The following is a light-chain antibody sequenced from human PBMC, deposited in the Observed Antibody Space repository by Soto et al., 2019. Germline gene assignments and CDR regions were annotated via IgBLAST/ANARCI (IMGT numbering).Light chain of an antibody. J-gene: IGKJ3*01. CDR2: DAS. V-gene: IGKV3-11*01. Sequence: EIVLTQSPATLSLSPGERATLSCRASQSVSSYLAWYQQKPGQPPRLLIYDASNRATGIPARFSGSGSGTDFTLTISSLETEDFAVYYCPQRSNWPLVTFGPGTRVDVK. CDR1: QSVSSY. CDR3: PQRSNWPLVT.